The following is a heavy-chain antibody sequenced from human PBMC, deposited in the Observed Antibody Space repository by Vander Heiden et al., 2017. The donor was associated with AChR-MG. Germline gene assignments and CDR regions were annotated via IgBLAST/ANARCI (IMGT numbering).Heavy chain of an antibody. J-gene: IGHJ4*02. V-gene: IGHV1-46*01. D-gene: IGHD3-10*01. CDR3: ATRGGVFDY. Sequence: GQGLEWMGIINPSGGSTTNAQKFQGRVRMTRDTSTSTVYMELYSLRSEDTDVYYCATRGGVFDYWGQGTLVTVSS. CDR2: INPSGGST.